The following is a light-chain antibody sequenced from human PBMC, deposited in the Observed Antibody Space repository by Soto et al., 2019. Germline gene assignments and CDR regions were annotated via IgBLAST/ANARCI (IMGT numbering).Light chain of an antibody. CDR1: QSIRSH. CDR3: QQSFSSPFT. CDR2: GAS. V-gene: IGKV1-39*01. Sequence: DIQMTQSSSSLSASAGDRVSITCRASQSIRSHLNWFQHKPGKAPKVLIYGASSLQGGVPSRFSGSGSGTDFTLTIKSLQPEDFATYYCQQSFSSPFTFGPGTKVDVK. J-gene: IGKJ3*01.